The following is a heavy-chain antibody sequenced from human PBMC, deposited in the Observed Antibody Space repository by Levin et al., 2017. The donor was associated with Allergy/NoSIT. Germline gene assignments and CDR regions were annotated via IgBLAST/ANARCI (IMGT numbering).Heavy chain of an antibody. Sequence: ASVKVSCQGSGYSFSNSWIGWVRQMPGKGLEWMGIIYPGDSDARYSPSFQGQVTISADKSISTAYLQWTSLKASDTAMYYCARHGPATGRGRSSWYVLDNWGQGTVVTVSS. CDR2: IYPGDSDA. D-gene: IGHD6-13*01. V-gene: IGHV5-51*01. J-gene: IGHJ4*02. CDR1: GYSFSNSW. CDR3: ARHGPATGRGRSSWYVLDN.